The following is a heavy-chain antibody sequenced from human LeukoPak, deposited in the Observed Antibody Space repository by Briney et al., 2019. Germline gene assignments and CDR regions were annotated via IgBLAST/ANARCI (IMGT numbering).Heavy chain of an antibody. D-gene: IGHD2-15*01. CDR3: ARQQVAYYYYYGMDV. Sequence: GESLKISCKGSGYSFTTYWIAWVRQMPGKGLEWMGIIYPGDSDTRYSPSFQGQVTISADKSVSTAFLQWSSLKASDTAMYYCARQQVAYYYYYGMDVWGKGTTVTVSS. J-gene: IGHJ6*04. V-gene: IGHV5-51*01. CDR2: IYPGDSDT. CDR1: GYSFTTYW.